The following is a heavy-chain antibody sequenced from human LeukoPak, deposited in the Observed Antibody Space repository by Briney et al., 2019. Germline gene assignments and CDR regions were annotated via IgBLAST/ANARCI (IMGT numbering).Heavy chain of an antibody. J-gene: IGHJ6*02. CDR1: GFTFSSYA. CDR3: AKRAVTPLPDYYYYYGMDV. V-gene: IGHV3-23*01. CDR2: ISGSGGST. Sequence: PGGSLRLSCAASGFTFSSYAMSWVRQAPGKGLEWVSAISGSGGSTYYADSVRGRFTISRDNSKNTLYLQMNSLRAEDTAVYYCAKRAVTPLPDYYYYYGMDVWGQGTTVTVSS. D-gene: IGHD4-17*01.